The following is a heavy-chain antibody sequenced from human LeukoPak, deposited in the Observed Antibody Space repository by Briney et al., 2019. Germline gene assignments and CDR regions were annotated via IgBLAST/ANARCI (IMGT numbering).Heavy chain of an antibody. CDR2: INHSGST. CDR3: ARRKGYVGWFDP. D-gene: IGHD1-1*01. J-gene: IGHJ5*02. V-gene: IGHV4-34*01. Sequence: KPSETLSLTCADYGGSFSGYYWSWIRQPPGKGLEWIGEINHSGSTNYNPSLKSRVTISVDTSKNQFSLKLSSVTAADTAVYYCARRKGYVGWFDPWGQGTLVTVSS. CDR1: GGSFSGYY.